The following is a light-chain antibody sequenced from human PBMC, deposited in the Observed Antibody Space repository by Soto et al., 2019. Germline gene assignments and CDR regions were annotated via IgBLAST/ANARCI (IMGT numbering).Light chain of an antibody. V-gene: IGLV2-14*01. J-gene: IGLJ1*01. CDR2: DVS. Sequence: QSVLTQPASVSGSPGQSITISCTGTSSDVGGYNYVSWYQQHPGKAPKFMIYDVSNRPSGVSNRFSVSTSGNPASLTISGLLAEDEADYYCCSYTTSNTRQIVFGTGTKVTVL. CDR1: SSDVGGYNY. CDR3: CSYTTSNTRQIV.